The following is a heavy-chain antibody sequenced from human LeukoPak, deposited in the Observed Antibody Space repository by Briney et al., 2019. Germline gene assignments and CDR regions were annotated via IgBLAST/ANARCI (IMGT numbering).Heavy chain of an antibody. Sequence: SETLSLTCTVSGGSISSSSYYWGWIRQPPGKGLEWIGSIYYSGSTYYNPSLKSRVTISVDTSKNQFSLKLSSVTAADTAVYFCARRAQSTGNWFDPWGQGTLVTVSS. V-gene: IGHV4-39*01. J-gene: IGHJ5*02. D-gene: IGHD2-2*01. CDR2: IYYSGST. CDR1: GGSISSSSYY. CDR3: ARRAQSTGNWFDP.